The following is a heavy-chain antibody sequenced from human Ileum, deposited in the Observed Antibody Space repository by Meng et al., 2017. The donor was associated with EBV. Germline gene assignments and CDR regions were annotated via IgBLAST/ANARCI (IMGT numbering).Heavy chain of an antibody. V-gene: IGHV4-39*07. J-gene: IGHJ4*02. CDR1: GGSFSSRKYY. CDR3: ASRELAPFDY. CDR2: IYYSGTT. Sequence: QLQLQESGPGLVKPSETLSLTCSGSGGSFSSRKYYWGWIRQPPGKALEWIASIYYSGTTYYNPSLQSRVSISVDKSKNQVSLNMTSMTAADTAVYYCASRELAPFDYWGQGTLVTVSS. D-gene: IGHD1-26*01.